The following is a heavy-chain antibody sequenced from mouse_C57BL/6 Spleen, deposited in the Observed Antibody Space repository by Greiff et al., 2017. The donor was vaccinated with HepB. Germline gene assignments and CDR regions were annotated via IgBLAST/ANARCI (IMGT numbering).Heavy chain of an antibody. CDR1: GYTFTSYG. J-gene: IGHJ4*01. Sequence: QVQLKQSGAELARPGASVKLSCKASGYTFTSYGISWVKQRTGQGLEWIGEIYPRSGNTYYNEKFKGKATLTADKSSSTAYMELRSLTSEDSAVYFCARARTGTDYAMDYWGQGTSVTVSS. CDR3: ARARTGTDYAMDY. V-gene: IGHV1-81*01. D-gene: IGHD4-1*01. CDR2: IYPRSGNT.